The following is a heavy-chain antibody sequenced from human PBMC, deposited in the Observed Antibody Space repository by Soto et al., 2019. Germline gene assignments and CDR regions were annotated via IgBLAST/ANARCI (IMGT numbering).Heavy chain of an antibody. CDR3: ARVEDYFDSSGYAH. D-gene: IGHD3-22*01. Sequence: VPSVKVSCKASGYSFTNYGITWVRQAPGQGLEWMGWISAYNGNINYAQKFQGRVTMTTDTSTSTAYLELRSLTSDDTAMYYCARVEDYFDSSGYAHWGQGTLVTVSS. J-gene: IGHJ4*02. V-gene: IGHV1-18*04. CDR2: ISAYNGNI. CDR1: GYSFTNYG.